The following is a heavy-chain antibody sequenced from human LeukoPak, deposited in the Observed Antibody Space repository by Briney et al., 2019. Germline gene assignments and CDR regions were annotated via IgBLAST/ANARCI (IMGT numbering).Heavy chain of an antibody. V-gene: IGHV4-39*01. D-gene: IGHD1-7*01. CDR1: GGSISSSSYY. CDR2: IYYSGST. J-gene: IGHJ1*01. CDR3: AGEGNYPLEH. Sequence: SETLSLTCTVSGGSISSSSYYWGWIRQPPGKGLEWIGSIYYSGSTYYNPSLKSRVTISVDTSKNQFSLKLSSVTAADTAVYYCAGEGNYPLEHWGQGTLVTVSS.